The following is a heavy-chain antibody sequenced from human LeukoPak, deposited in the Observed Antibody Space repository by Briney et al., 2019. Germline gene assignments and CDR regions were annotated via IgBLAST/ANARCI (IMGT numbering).Heavy chain of an antibody. CDR3: ATPRPVWWLQSANHYGMDV. V-gene: IGHV1-8*01. Sequence: GASVKVSCKASGYTFTSYDINWVRQATGQGLEWMGWMNPNSGNTGYAQKFQGRVTMTRNTSISTAYMELSSLRSEDTAVYYCATPRPVWWLQSANHYGMDVWGQGTTVTVSS. J-gene: IGHJ6*02. CDR2: MNPNSGNT. D-gene: IGHD5-24*01. CDR1: GYTFTSYD.